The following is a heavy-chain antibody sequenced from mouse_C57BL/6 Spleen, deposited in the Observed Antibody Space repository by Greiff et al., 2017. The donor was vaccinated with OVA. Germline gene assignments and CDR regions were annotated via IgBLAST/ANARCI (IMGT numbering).Heavy chain of an antibody. D-gene: IGHD4-1*01. Sequence: QVQLQQPGAELVKPGASVKMSCKASGYTFTSYWITWVKQRPGQGLEWIGDIYPGSGSTNYNEKFKSKATLTVDTSSSTAYMQLSSLTSEDSAVYYCARSRWDGAGWVAYWGQGTLVTVSA. CDR2: IYPGSGST. V-gene: IGHV1-55*01. J-gene: IGHJ3*01. CDR1: GYTFTSYW. CDR3: ARSRWDGAGWVAY.